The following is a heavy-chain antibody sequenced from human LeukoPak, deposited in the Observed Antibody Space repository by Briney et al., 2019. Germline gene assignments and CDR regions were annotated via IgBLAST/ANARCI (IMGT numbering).Heavy chain of an antibody. D-gene: IGHD2-2*01. V-gene: IGHV4-4*07. J-gene: IGHJ6*03. CDR1: GGSISSYY. CDR2: IYTSGST. CDR3: ARDRGYCSSTSCPDYYYYYMDV. Sequence: KPSETLSLTCTVSGGSISSYYWSWIRQPAGKGLEWIGRIYTSGSTNYNPSLKSRVTISVDTSKNQFSLKLSSVTAADTAVYYCARDRGYCSSTSCPDYYYYYMDVWGKGTTVTVSS.